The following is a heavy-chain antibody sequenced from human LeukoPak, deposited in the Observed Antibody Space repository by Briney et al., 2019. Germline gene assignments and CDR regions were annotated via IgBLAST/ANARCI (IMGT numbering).Heavy chain of an antibody. CDR2: IKQDGSAK. V-gene: IGHV3-7*03. CDR3: VRAMDS. Sequence: GGSLRPSCAASGFTFSTYWMHWVRQAPGKGLEWVANIKQDGSAKFYVDSVKGRFTISRDNAKKSAYLQMNSLRAEDTAVYYCVRAMDSWGQGTLVTVSS. CDR1: GFTFSTYW. J-gene: IGHJ4*02.